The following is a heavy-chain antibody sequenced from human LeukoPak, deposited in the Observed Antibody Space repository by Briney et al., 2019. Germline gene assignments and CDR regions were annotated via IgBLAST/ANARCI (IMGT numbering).Heavy chain of an antibody. J-gene: IGHJ4*02. D-gene: IGHD2-15*01. Sequence: PVKVSCKGSEGTFISYAISWVRQPPGQGLEWMGRIIPIFGTANYAQKFQGRVTITTDESTSTAYMELSSLRSEDTAVYYCARGPLSRYCSGGSCSDTAMVLVFDYWGQGTLVTVSS. CDR3: ARGPLSRYCSGGSCSDTAMVLVFDY. V-gene: IGHV1-69*05. CDR1: EGTFISYA. CDR2: IIPIFGTA.